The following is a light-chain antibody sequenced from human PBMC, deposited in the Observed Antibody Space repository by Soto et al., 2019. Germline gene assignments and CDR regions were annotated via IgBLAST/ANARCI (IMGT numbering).Light chain of an antibody. CDR1: REIRNV. CDR2: GAS. V-gene: IGKV1-6*01. Sequence: AIQLTQSPSSLSASVGDRVTISCRASREIRNVLAWYQHAPGKDPKVLIYGASILHSGVPSRFSGSGSGTDFTLTISSLLPEDFATYYCLQDFNYPITFGQGTRLEIK. CDR3: LQDFNYPIT. J-gene: IGKJ5*01.